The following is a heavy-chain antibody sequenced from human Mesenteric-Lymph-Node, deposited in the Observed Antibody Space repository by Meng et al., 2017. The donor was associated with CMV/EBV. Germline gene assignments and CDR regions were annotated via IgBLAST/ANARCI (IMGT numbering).Heavy chain of an antibody. V-gene: IGHV3-48*03. CDR1: GFTFSNYE. Sequence: GESLKISCAASGFTFSNYEMNWVRQAPGKGLEWVSYISSSASTIYYADSVKGRFTISRDNAKNSLFLQMNSLRAEDTAVYYCAREYSSSSGRAFDFWGQGTMVTVSS. CDR2: ISSSASTI. CDR3: AREYSSSSGRAFDF. J-gene: IGHJ3*01. D-gene: IGHD6-6*01.